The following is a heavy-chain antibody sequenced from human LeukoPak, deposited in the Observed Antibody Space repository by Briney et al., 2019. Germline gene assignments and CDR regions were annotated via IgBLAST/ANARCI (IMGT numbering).Heavy chain of an antibody. J-gene: IGHJ6*02. CDR3: AREFIAAAGTNYYYGMDV. CDR2: MNPNSGNT. Sequence: ASVKVSCKASGYTFTSYDINWVRQATGQGLEWMGWMNPNSGNTGYAQKFQGRVTMTRNTSISTAYMELSSLRSEDTAVYYCAREFIAAAGTNYYYGMDVWGQGTTVAASS. V-gene: IGHV1-8*01. CDR1: GYTFTSYD. D-gene: IGHD6-13*01.